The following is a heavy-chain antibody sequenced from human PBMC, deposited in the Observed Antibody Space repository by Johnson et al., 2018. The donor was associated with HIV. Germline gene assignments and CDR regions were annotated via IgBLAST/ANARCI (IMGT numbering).Heavy chain of an antibody. CDR2: IGGSGTNT. V-gene: IGHV3-23*04. J-gene: IGHJ3*02. CDR3: AKTMAQGQYAFDI. Sequence: EVQLAESGGALVQPGGSLRLSCAASGFPFRNYGMHWVRQAPGKGLEWVTSIGGSGTNTYYPASMKGRFTISRDNSKNSLSLQLTSLRDDDTAVHYCAKTMAQGQYAFDIWGQGTMVTVST. CDR1: GFPFRNYG. D-gene: IGHD5-24*01.